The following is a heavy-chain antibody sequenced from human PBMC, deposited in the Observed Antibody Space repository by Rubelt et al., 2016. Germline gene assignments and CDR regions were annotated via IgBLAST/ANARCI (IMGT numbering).Heavy chain of an antibody. V-gene: IGHV3-33*06. Sequence: VRQAPGKGLEWVAVIWSDGSNKYYVDSVKGRFTISRDNSKNRLFLQMNSLRAEGTAVYYCAKGVESENYYHEYWGQGTLVTVSS. J-gene: IGHJ4*02. CDR2: IWSDGSNK. D-gene: IGHD1-26*01. CDR3: AKGVESENYYHEY.